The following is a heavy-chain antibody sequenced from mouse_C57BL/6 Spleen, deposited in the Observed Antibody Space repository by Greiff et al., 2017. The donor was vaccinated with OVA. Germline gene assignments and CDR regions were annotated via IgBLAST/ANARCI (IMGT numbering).Heavy chain of an antibody. J-gene: IGHJ3*01. CDR3: TRGLITTIVDPFAY. V-gene: IGHV5-9-1*02. Sequence: DVMLVESGEGLVKPGGSLKLSCAASGFTFSSYAMSWVRQTPEKRLEWVAYISSGGDYIYYADTVKGRFTISRDNARNTLYPQMSSLKSEDTAMYYCTRGLITTIVDPFAYWGQGTLVTVSA. CDR1: GFTFSSYA. CDR2: ISSGGDYI. D-gene: IGHD1-1*01.